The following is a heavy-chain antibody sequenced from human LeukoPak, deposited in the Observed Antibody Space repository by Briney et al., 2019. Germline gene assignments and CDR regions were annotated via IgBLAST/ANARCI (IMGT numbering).Heavy chain of an antibody. V-gene: IGHV1-3*01. CDR1: GYTFTSYA. CDR2: INAGNGNT. Sequence: ASVKVSCKASGYTFTSYAMHWVRQAPGQRLEWMGWINAGNGNTKYSQEFQGRVTMTTDTSTSTAYMDLRSLRSDDTAVYYCARVTFYFDYWGQGTLVTVSS. J-gene: IGHJ4*02. CDR3: ARVTFYFDY.